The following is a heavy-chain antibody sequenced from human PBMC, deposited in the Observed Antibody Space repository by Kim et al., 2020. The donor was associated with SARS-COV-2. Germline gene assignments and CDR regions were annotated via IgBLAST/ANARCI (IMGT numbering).Heavy chain of an antibody. CDR3: VRRVRWELGYYYGMDV. Sequence: SETLSLTCTVSGGSISSSSYYWGWIRQPPEKGLEWIGSIYYSGSTYYNPSLKSRVTISVDTSKNQFSLKLSSVTAADTAVYYCVRRVRWELGYYYGMDVWGQGTTVTVSS. CDR1: GGSISSSSYY. CDR2: IYYSGST. J-gene: IGHJ6*02. D-gene: IGHD1-26*01. V-gene: IGHV4-39*07.